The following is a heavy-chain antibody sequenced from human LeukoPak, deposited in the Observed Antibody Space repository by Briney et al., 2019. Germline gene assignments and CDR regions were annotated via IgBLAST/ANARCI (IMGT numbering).Heavy chain of an antibody. CDR3: AKYLWAFGGEIDY. CDR1: GFTFSSYA. J-gene: IGHJ4*02. V-gene: IGHV3-23*01. CDR2: ISGSGGST. Sequence: PGGSLRLSCAASGFTFSSYAMSWVRRAPGKGLEWVSAISGSGGSTYYADSVKGRFTISRDNSKNTLYLQMNSLRAEDTAVYYCAKYLWAFGGEIDYWGQGTLVTVSS. D-gene: IGHD3-16*01.